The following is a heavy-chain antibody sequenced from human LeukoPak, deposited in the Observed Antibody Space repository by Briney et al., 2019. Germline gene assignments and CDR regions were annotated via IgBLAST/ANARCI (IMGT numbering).Heavy chain of an antibody. CDR2: IIPILGIA. D-gene: IGHD3-10*01. J-gene: IGHJ4*02. CDR1: GGTFSSYT. Sequence: SVKGSCKASGGTFSSYTISWVRQAPGQGLEWMGRIIPILGIANYAQKFQGRVTITADKSTSTAYMELSSLRSEDTAVYYCARTMVRGVMSMYYFDYWGQGTLVTVSS. CDR3: ARTMVRGVMSMYYFDY. V-gene: IGHV1-69*02.